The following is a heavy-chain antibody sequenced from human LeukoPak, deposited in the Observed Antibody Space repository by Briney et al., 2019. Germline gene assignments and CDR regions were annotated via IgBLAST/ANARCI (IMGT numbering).Heavy chain of an antibody. CDR1: GFTFSSSR. CDR3: ARYRSLGH. D-gene: IGHD1-14*01. CDR2: IKEDGSGK. V-gene: IGHV3-7*01. J-gene: IGHJ4*02. Sequence: GGSLRLSCAASGFTFSSSRMSWVRQASGKGLEWVANIKEDGSGKHYADSVKGRFTISRDNAKISLYLQMNSLRAEDTAVYYCARYRSLGHWGQGTLVTVSS.